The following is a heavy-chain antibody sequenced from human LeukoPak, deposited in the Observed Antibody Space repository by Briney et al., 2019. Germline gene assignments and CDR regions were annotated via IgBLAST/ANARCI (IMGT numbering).Heavy chain of an antibody. Sequence: SVKVSCKASGGTFSSYAISWVRQAPGQGLEWMGRIIPIFGTANYAQKFQSRVTITTDESTSTAYMELSSLRSEDTAVYYCARLYPTTLTSYSSSLWGQGTLVTVSS. V-gene: IGHV1-69*05. CDR1: GGTFSSYA. CDR2: IIPIFGTA. CDR3: ARLYPTTLTSYSSSL. D-gene: IGHD6-13*01. J-gene: IGHJ4*02.